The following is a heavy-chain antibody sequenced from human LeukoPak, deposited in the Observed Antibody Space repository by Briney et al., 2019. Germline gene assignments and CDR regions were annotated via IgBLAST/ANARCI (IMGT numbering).Heavy chain of an antibody. Sequence: SETLSLTCAVYGGSFSGYYWSWIRQPPGKGLEWIGEINHSGSTTYNPSLKSRVTISVDTSKSQFSLKLSSVTAADTAVYYCARSWNYGSGSLSYWGQGTLVTVSS. J-gene: IGHJ4*02. V-gene: IGHV4-34*01. CDR3: ARSWNYGSGSLSY. CDR2: INHSGST. D-gene: IGHD3-10*01. CDR1: GGSFSGYY.